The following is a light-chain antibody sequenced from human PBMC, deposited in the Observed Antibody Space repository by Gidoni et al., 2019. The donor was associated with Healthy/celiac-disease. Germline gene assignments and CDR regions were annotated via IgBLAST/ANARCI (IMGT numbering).Light chain of an antibody. Sequence: IVLTKSPATLSLSPGERATLACRASQSVSSCLAWYQQKPGQAPRLLIYDASNRASGIPARFSGSGSGTDFTLTISSLEPEDFAVYYCQQRSNWPYTFGQGTKLEIK. CDR2: DAS. V-gene: IGKV3-11*01. J-gene: IGKJ2*01. CDR3: QQRSNWPYT. CDR1: QSVSSC.